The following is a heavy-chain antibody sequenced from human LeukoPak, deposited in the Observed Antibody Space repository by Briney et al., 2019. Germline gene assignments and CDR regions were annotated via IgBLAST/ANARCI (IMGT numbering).Heavy chain of an antibody. J-gene: IGHJ4*02. CDR3: ARDRGDTAMAHPFDY. V-gene: IGHV4-4*02. CDR2: IFHSGST. D-gene: IGHD5-18*01. CDR1: GGSISSTNW. Sequence: KPSGTLSLTCSVSGGSISSTNWWTWVRQPPRKGLEWIGDIFHSGSTNYNPSLKSRVTISIDTSKNQFSLKLSSVTAADTAAYYCARDRGDTAMAHPFDYWGQGTLVTVSS.